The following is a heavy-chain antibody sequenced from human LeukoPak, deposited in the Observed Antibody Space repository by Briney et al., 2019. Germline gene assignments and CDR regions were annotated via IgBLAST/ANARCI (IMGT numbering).Heavy chain of an antibody. Sequence: SETLSLTCTVSGGSISSYYWSWIRQPPGKGLEWIGYIYYSGSTNYNPSLKSRVTISVDTSKNQFSLKLSSVTAADTAVYYRAREPCGGDCYSGYFDYWGQGTLVTVSS. CDR3: AREPCGGDCYSGYFDY. J-gene: IGHJ4*02. D-gene: IGHD2-21*02. V-gene: IGHV4-59*01. CDR2: IYYSGST. CDR1: GGSISSYY.